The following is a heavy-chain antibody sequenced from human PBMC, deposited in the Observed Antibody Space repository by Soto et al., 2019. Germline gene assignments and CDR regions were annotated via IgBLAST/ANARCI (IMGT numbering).Heavy chain of an antibody. J-gene: IGHJ5*02. Sequence: PGGSLRLSCAASGFSFSSYEMNWVRQAPGKGLEWISYISGSGSSTYYADSVKGRFTISRDNAKNSLFLQMNSLRAEDTAVYYCAKIGLAGQFVVWWFDAWRQGSLVTVSS. D-gene: IGHD2-21*01. V-gene: IGHV3-48*03. CDR2: ISGSGSST. CDR3: AKIGLAGQFVVWWFDA. CDR1: GFSFSSYE.